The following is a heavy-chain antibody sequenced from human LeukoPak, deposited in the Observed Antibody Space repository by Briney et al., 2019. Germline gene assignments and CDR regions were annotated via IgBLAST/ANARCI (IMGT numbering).Heavy chain of an antibody. CDR2: IYYSGST. D-gene: IGHD1-7*01. V-gene: IGHV4-31*03. Sequence: SQTLSLTCTVSGGSISSGGYYWSWIRQHPGKGLEWIGYIYYSGSTYYNPSLNSRVTISVDTSKNQFSLKLSSVTAADTAVYYCARDLTGTTDRYYYYMDVWGKGTTVTVSS. CDR3: ARDLTGTTDRYYYYMDV. J-gene: IGHJ6*03. CDR1: GGSISSGGYY.